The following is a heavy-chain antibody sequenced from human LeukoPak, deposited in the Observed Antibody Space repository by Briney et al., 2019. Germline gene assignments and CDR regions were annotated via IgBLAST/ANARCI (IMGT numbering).Heavy chain of an antibody. D-gene: IGHD5-18*01. CDR1: GFTVSSYA. J-gene: IGHJ4*02. V-gene: IGHV3-23*01. Sequence: PGGSLRLSCAASGFTVSSYAMSWVRQAPGKGLEWVSAISANDDRTYYADSVKGRFTISRDNSRNTLYLQMSSLRDEDTAVYYCLFRGDTAMVREGVYWGQGTLVTVSS. CDR2: ISANDDRT. CDR3: LFRGDTAMVREGVY.